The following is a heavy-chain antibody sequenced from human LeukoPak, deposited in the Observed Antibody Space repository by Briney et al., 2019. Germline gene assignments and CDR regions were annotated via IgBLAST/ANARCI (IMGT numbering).Heavy chain of an antibody. V-gene: IGHV3-33*06. CDR3: VKSGTSSSSYYYYGMDV. J-gene: IGHJ6*02. D-gene: IGHD6-6*01. Sequence: SVKGRFTISRDNSKNTLYLQMNSLRAEDTAVYYCVKSGTSSSSYYYYGMDVWGQGTTVTVSS.